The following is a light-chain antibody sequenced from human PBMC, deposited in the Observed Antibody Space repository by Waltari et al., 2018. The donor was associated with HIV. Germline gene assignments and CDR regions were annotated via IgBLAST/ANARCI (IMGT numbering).Light chain of an antibody. Sequence: EIVLTQSPATLSFSPGESATLPCRASQSVSSYLAWYQQKPGQAPRLLIYAASKRATGIPARFSGSGSGTDFTLTISSLEPEDFAVYYCQQRTNWPPSITFGQGTRLEIK. CDR2: AAS. J-gene: IGKJ5*01. CDR3: QQRTNWPPSIT. V-gene: IGKV3-11*01. CDR1: QSVSSY.